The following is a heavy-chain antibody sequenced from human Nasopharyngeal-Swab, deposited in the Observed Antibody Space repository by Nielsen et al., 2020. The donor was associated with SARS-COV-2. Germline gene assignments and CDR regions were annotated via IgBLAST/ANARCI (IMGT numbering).Heavy chain of an antibody. Sequence: GESLKISCAASGFTFSSYAMSWVRQAPGKGLEWVSAISGSGGSTYYADSVKGRFTISRDNSKNTLYLQMNSLRAEDTAVYYCAKGRITMIVVVDFDYWGQGTLVTVSS. CDR2: ISGSGGST. V-gene: IGHV3-23*01. J-gene: IGHJ4*02. CDR3: AKGRITMIVVVDFDY. D-gene: IGHD3-22*01. CDR1: GFTFSSYA.